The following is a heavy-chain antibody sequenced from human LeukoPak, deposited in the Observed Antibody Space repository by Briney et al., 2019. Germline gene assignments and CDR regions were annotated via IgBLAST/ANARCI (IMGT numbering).Heavy chain of an antibody. V-gene: IGHV1-8*01. D-gene: IGHD2-2*01. CDR2: MNPNSGNT. Sequence: ASVKVSCKASGYTFTSYDINWVRQATGQGLEWMGWMNPNSGNTGYAQKFQGRVTMTRNTSISTAYMELSSLRSEDTAVYYCARRYCSSTSCLNGFDPWGQGTLATVSS. CDR1: GYTFTSYD. J-gene: IGHJ5*02. CDR3: ARRYCSSTSCLNGFDP.